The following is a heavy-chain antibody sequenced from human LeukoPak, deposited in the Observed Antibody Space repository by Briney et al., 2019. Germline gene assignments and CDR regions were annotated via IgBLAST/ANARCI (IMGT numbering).Heavy chain of an antibody. J-gene: IGHJ6*02. Sequence: SETLSLTCTVSGGSISSGGYYWSWIRQHPGKGLEWFGYIYYSGSTYYNPSLKSRVTISVDTSKNQFSLKLSSVTAADTAVYYCARHLPINRGGYYGMDVWGQGTTVTVSS. V-gene: IGHV4-31*03. CDR2: IYYSGST. CDR3: ARHLPINRGGYYGMDV. CDR1: GGSISSGGYY. D-gene: IGHD3-10*01.